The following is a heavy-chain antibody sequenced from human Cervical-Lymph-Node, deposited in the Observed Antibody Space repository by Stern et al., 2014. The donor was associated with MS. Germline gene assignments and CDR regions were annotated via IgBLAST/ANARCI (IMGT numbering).Heavy chain of an antibody. CDR2: MYWDDEK. CDR3: THSLHGDYYDAFDT. J-gene: IGHJ3*02. CDR1: GFALRNSGVS. V-gene: IGHV2-5*02. Sequence: QVTLRESGPTLVKATQPLTLTCTFSGFALRNSGVSVAWIRQPPGKALEWLAVMYWDDEKLYSPSLKSRLSITKDASESQVVLTMTNMDPVDTATYYCTHSLHGDYYDAFDTWGQGTMVTVSS. D-gene: IGHD4-17*01.